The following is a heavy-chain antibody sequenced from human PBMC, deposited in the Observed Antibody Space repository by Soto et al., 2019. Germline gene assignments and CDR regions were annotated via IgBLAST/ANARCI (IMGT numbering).Heavy chain of an antibody. V-gene: IGHV3-23*01. CDR2: ISATGGGT. D-gene: IGHD3-16*01. CDR1: VFTFNNYA. J-gene: IGHJ5*01. CDR3: VKDRREGGNSAFYFDC. Sequence: PGGSLRLSCTASVFTFNNYAMSWVRQAPGKGLEWVSLISATGGGTYYADSVKGRFSISRDNSKNTLYLQMNSLRAEDTAVYYCVKDRREGGNSAFYFDCWGQGDQVTVSS.